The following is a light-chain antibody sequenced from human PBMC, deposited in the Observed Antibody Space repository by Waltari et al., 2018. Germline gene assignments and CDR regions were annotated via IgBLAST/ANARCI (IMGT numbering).Light chain of an antibody. V-gene: IGKV1-39*01. J-gene: IGKJ4*01. CDR3: QQSHSSPLT. CDR2: ATS. Sequence: DVQMTQSPSSLSASIGDRVTITCRASRSVIGYLNWYQQPPGKAPKFLIYATSTLQSGVPSRFSGSGSGTDYTLTISSLQPEDFATYYCQQSHSSPLTFGGGTNVEIK. CDR1: RSVIGY.